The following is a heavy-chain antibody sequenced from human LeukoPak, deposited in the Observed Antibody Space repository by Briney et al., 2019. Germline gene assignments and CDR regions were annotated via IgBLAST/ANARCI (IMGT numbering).Heavy chain of an antibody. J-gene: IGHJ4*02. CDR1: GNSLSELS. CDR2: FDPEEAKM. Sequence: ASVKVSCKVSGNSLSELSIQWVRQAPGKGLECMGGFDPEEAKMVYAQNFQGRVTMTEDTSTQTAYMELSGLTSDDTALYYCTTRSGDFWSGFVNWGQGTLVTVSS. V-gene: IGHV1-24*01. CDR3: TTRSGDFWSGFVN. D-gene: IGHD3-3*01.